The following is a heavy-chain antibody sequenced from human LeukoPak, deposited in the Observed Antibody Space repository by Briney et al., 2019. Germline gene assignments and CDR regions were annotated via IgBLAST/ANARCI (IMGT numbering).Heavy chain of an antibody. CDR1: GYTFTSYG. J-gene: IGHJ6*02. D-gene: IGHD3-10*01. V-gene: IGHV1-18*03. CDR2: ISAYNGNT. CDR3: ARTPQSVWFGELSPNNPYYYYGMDV. Sequence: ASVKVSCKASGYTFTSYGISWVRQAPGQGLEWMGWISAYNGNTNYAQKLQGRVTMTTDTSTSTAYMELRSLRSDDMAVYYCARTPQSVWFGELSPNNPYYYYGMDVWGQGTTVTVSS.